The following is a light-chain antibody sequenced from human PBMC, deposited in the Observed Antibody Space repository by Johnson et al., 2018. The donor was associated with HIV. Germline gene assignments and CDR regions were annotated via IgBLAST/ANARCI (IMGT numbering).Light chain of an antibody. V-gene: IGLV1-51*01. Sequence: QSVLTQPPSVSAAPGQKVTISCSGSSSNIGNNYVSWYQQLPGTAPKLLIYDNNKRPSGIPDRFSGSKSGTSATLGITGLQTGDEAEYYCGTWDSSLSAGFFGTGTKV. CDR3: GTWDSSLSAGF. CDR2: DNN. J-gene: IGLJ1*01. CDR1: SSNIGNNY.